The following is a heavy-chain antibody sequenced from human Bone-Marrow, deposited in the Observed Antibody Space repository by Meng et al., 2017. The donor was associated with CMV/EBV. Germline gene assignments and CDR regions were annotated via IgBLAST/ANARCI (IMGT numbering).Heavy chain of an antibody. CDR3: AGGGVEWLSDYFDY. CDR2: IYYTGST. J-gene: IGHJ4*02. V-gene: IGHV4-31*02. CDR1: GGSSSSGVYY. Sequence: SGGSSSSGVYYWSWIRQHPGRGLEWIGHIYYTGSTHYNPSLKSRVSLSVDTSKNQFSLKLSAVTAADTAVYYCAGGGVEWLSDYFDYWGQGTLVTVSS. D-gene: IGHD3-3*01.